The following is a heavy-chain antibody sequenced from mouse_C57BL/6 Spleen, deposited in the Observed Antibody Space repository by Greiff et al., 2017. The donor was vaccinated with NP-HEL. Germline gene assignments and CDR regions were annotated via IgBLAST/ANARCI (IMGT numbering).Heavy chain of an antibody. CDR2: ISSGSSTI. D-gene: IGHD1-1*02. J-gene: IGHJ3*01. CDR1: GFTFSDYG. Sequence: EVKLQESGGGLVKPGGSLKLSCAASGFTFSDYGMHWVRQAPEKGLEWVAYISSGSSTIYYADTVKGRFTISRDNAKNTLFLQMTSLRSEDTAMYYCAGGGSSWFAYWGQGTLVTVSA. CDR3: AGGGSSWFAY. V-gene: IGHV5-17*01.